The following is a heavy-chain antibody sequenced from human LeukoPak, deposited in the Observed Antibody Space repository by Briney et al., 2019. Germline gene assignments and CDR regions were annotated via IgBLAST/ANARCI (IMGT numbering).Heavy chain of an antibody. Sequence: PGRSLRLSCAASGFTFSSYGMHWVRQAPGKGLEWVAVIWYDGSNKYYADSVKGRFTISRDNSKNTLYLQMNSLRTEDTAVYYCAKDDGEIIWELVDYWGQGTLVTVSS. D-gene: IGHD1-26*01. CDR2: IWYDGSNK. V-gene: IGHV3-33*06. CDR1: GFTFSSYG. CDR3: AKDDGEIIWELVDY. J-gene: IGHJ4*02.